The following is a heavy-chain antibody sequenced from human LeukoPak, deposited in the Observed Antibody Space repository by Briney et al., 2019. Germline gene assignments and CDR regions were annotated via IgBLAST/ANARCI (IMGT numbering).Heavy chain of an antibody. Sequence: SETLSLTCTVSGGSISSSSYYWAWIRQPPGKGLEWIGSIYYRGSTYYNPSPKSRVTISVDTSKNQFSLKLSSVTAADTAVYYCARIRIAAAYYGMDVWGQGTTVTVSS. CDR3: ARIRIAAAYYGMDV. CDR1: GGSISSSSYY. CDR2: IYYRGST. J-gene: IGHJ6*02. V-gene: IGHV4-39*01. D-gene: IGHD6-13*01.